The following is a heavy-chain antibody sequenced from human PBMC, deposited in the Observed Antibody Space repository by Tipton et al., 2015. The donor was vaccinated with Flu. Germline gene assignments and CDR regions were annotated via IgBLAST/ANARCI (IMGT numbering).Heavy chain of an antibody. CDR2: IHRSGSA. Sequence: TLSLTCVVSGGSFSGYYWSWIRQPPGKGLEWIATIHRSGSAYYNPSLKSRVTISVDTSKNQFSLEMRSVTAADMAVYYCARRDFSNYVSDPKNWFDPWGQGTLVTVSS. D-gene: IGHD4-11*01. CDR1: GGSFSGYY. CDR3: ARRDFSNYVSDPKNWFDP. J-gene: IGHJ5*02. V-gene: IGHV4-34*01.